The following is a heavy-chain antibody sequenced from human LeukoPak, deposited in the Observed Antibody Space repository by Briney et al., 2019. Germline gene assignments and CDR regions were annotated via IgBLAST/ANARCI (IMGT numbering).Heavy chain of an antibody. Sequence: PGRSLRLSCAASGFTFSSYGMHWVRQAPGKGLEWVAVISYDGSNKYYADSVKGRFTISRDNSKNTLYLQMNSLRAEYTAVYYCAKGFREGGSLDYWGQGTLVTVSS. CDR1: GFTFSSYG. CDR3: AKGFREGGSLDY. D-gene: IGHD3-10*01. J-gene: IGHJ4*02. V-gene: IGHV3-30*18. CDR2: ISYDGSNK.